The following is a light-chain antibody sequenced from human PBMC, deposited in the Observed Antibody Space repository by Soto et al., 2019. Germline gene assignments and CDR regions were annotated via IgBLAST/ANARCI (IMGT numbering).Light chain of an antibody. CDR1: ESISSN. CDR2: GAS. CDR3: QQYIQWPRT. V-gene: IGKV3-15*01. J-gene: IGKJ1*01. Sequence: EIVLTQSPGTLSLSPGDRATLSCRASESISSNLVWYQKKPGQAPRLLIYGASSRATDTPARFSGSGSGTEFTLTISSLQSEDLAVYYCQQYIQWPRTFGQGTKVDIK.